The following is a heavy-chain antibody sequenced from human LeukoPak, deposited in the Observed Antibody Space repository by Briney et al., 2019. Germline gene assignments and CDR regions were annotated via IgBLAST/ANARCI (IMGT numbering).Heavy chain of an antibody. J-gene: IGHJ4*02. Sequence: PGGSLRLSCAASGFTFSSYAMSWVRQAPGKELERVSAISGSGGSTYYADSVKGRFTISRDNSKNTLYLQMNSLRAEDTAVYYCAKDHCSSTSCHETDYWGQGTLVTVSS. CDR3: AKDHCSSTSCHETDY. CDR1: GFTFSSYA. D-gene: IGHD2-2*01. CDR2: ISGSGGST. V-gene: IGHV3-23*01.